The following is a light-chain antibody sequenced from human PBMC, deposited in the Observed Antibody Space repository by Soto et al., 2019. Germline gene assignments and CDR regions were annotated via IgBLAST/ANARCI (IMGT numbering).Light chain of an antibody. CDR2: EGS. Sequence: QSALTQPASVSGSPGQSITISCTGTSSDVGSYNLVSWYQQHPGKAPKLMIYEGSKRPSVVSNCFSGSKSGNTASLTISVLQAEDEADYYCCSYAGSSTFVFVFGTGTKVTVL. V-gene: IGLV2-23*03. J-gene: IGLJ1*01. CDR3: CSYAGSSTFVFV. CDR1: SSDVGSYNL.